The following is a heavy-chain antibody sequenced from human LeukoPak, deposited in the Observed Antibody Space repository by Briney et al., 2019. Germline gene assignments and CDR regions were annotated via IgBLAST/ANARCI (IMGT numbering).Heavy chain of an antibody. D-gene: IGHD3-3*01. CDR1: GGSISSRSYY. V-gene: IGHV4-39*07. J-gene: IGHJ3*02. CDR2: IYYSGST. Sequence: PSETLSLTCTVSGGSISSRSYYWGWIRQPPGKGLEWIGSIYYSGSTYYNPSLKSRVTISVDTSKNQFSLKLSSVTAADTAVYYCARATLDFWSGDDAFDIWGQGTMVTVSS. CDR3: ARATLDFWSGDDAFDI.